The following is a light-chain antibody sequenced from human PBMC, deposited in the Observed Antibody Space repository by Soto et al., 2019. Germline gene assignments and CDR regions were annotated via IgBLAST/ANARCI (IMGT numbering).Light chain of an antibody. CDR3: QSYDSSFRWV. CDR1: SGSIASNY. J-gene: IGLJ3*02. CDR2: EDN. V-gene: IGLV6-57*03. Sequence: NFMLTQPHSVSASPGKTVTISCTRSSGSIASNYVQWYQQRPGSAPTTVIYEDNQRPSGVPDRFSGSIDSSSNSASLTISGLKTEDEADYYCQSYDSSFRWVFVGGTKVTVL.